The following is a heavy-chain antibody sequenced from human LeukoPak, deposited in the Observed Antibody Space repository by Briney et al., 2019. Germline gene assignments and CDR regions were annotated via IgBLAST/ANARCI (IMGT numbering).Heavy chain of an antibody. CDR2: TYYRSKWYN. J-gene: IGHJ5*02. V-gene: IGHV6-1*01. D-gene: IGHD4-11*01. Sequence: SQTLSLTCAISGDSVSSNSAAWNWIRQSPSRGLEWLGRTYYRSKWYNDYAVSVKSRITINPGTSKNQFSLQLNSVTPEDTAVYYCARTMTTVMPRADWFDPWGQGTLVTVSS. CDR1: GDSVSSNSAA. CDR3: ARTMTTVMPRADWFDP.